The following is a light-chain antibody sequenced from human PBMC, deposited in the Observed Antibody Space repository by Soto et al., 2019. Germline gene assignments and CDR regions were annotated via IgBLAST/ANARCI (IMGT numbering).Light chain of an antibody. Sequence: EIVLTQSPGTLSLSPGERATLYCRASQSVTNNLAWYQQKPGRSPRLLIYGASTRATGVPARFSGSGSGTEFTLTISSLQSEDFAVYYCQQYNNWPPWTFGQGTKVDIK. CDR2: GAS. J-gene: IGKJ1*01. CDR3: QQYNNWPPWT. V-gene: IGKV3-15*01. CDR1: QSVTNN.